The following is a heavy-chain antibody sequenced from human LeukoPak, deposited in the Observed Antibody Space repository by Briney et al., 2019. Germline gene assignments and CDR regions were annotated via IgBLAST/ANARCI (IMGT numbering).Heavy chain of an antibody. CDR2: IYPSGSI. D-gene: IGHD6-19*01. J-gene: IGHJ4*02. V-gene: IGHV4-4*07. CDR3: ASTKLGYSSGWH. CDR1: GDSISSYY. Sequence: SETLSLTCTVSGDSISSYYWSWIRQPAGKGLEWIGRIYPSGSIEYNPSLKSRVTISVDTSKNQFSLKLSSVTASDTAIYYCASTKLGYSSGWHWGQGTLVTVSS.